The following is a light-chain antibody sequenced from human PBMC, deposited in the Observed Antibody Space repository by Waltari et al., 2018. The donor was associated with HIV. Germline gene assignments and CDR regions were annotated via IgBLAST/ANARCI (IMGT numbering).Light chain of an antibody. CDR2: DAS. V-gene: IGKV1-39*01. J-gene: IGKJ3*01. CDR3: QQSYSSPLT. Sequence: DIQMTQSPSPLYASVGDSVSITCRASQTVTNKVNWYQQKPGKAPQVLIYDASTLQSGVPSRFRGGGSGTDFTLTITSLQPDDFATYFCQQSYSSPLTFGPGTKVDIK. CDR1: QTVTNK.